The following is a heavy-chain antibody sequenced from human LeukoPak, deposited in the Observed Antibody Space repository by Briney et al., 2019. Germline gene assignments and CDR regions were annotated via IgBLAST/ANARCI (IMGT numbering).Heavy chain of an antibody. V-gene: IGHV3-66*01. Sequence: TGGSLRLSCAASGFTVSTNYMSWVRQAPGKGLEWVSVIYSGGDTYSADSVEGRFTISRDNSRNTLYLQMNSLRAEDTAVYYCARWECGGDCYSGYFRHWGQGTLVTVSS. CDR1: GFTVSTNY. CDR2: IYSGGDT. J-gene: IGHJ1*01. D-gene: IGHD2-21*02. CDR3: ARWECGGDCYSGYFRH.